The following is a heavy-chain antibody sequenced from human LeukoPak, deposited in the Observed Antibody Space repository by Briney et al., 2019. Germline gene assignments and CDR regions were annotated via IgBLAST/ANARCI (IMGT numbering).Heavy chain of an antibody. V-gene: IGHV4-61*02. D-gene: IGHD3-22*01. Sequence: SETLSLTCTVSGGSISSGSYYWSWIRQPAGKGLGWIGRIYTSGSTNYNPSLKSRVTIPVDTSKNQFSLKLSSVTAADTAVYYCARGDDSSGYYLDYWGQGTLVTVSS. CDR1: GGSISSGSYY. J-gene: IGHJ4*02. CDR3: ARGDDSSGYYLDY. CDR2: IYTSGST.